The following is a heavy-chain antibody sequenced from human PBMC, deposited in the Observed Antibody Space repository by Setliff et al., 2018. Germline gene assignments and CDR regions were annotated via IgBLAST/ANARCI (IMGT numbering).Heavy chain of an antibody. CDR2: IYYSGST. D-gene: IGHD2-2*01. V-gene: IGHV4-30-4*08. J-gene: IGHJ5*02. Sequence: SETLSLTCTVSGGSISSGDYYWSWIRQPPGKGLEWIGYIYYSGSTYYSPSLKSRVTISVDTSKSQFSLNLGSVTAADTAIYYCARGQEALSSSWDKWFGPWGQGTLVTVSS. CDR1: GGSISSGDYY. CDR3: ARGQEALSSSWDKWFGP.